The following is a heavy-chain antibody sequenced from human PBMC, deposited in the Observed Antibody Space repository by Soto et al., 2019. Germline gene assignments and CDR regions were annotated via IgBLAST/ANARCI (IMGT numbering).Heavy chain of an antibody. Sequence: PSVKVSCKASGYTFTSYYMHWVRQAPGQGLEWMGIINPSGGSTSYAQKFQGRVTMTRDTSTSTVYMELSSLRSEDTAVYYCARERGIVVVPAAIPKNWFDPWGQGTLVTVSS. V-gene: IGHV1-46*01. CDR1: GYTFTSYY. D-gene: IGHD2-2*02. J-gene: IGHJ5*02. CDR2: INPSGGST. CDR3: ARERGIVVVPAAIPKNWFDP.